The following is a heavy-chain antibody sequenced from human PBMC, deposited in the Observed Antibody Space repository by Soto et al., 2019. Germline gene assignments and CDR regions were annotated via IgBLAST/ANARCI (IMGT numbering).Heavy chain of an antibody. D-gene: IGHD2-2*01. V-gene: IGHV1-69*13. CDR3: ARVGTNCSSTSCYVGAFDI. CDR2: IIPIFGTA. J-gene: IGHJ3*02. CDR1: GGTFSSYA. Sequence: SVKVSCKASGGTFSSYAISWVRQAPGQGLEWMGGIIPIFGTANYAQKFQGRVTITADESTSTAYMELSSLRSEDTAVYYCARVGTNCSSTSCYVGAFDIWGQGTMVTVSS.